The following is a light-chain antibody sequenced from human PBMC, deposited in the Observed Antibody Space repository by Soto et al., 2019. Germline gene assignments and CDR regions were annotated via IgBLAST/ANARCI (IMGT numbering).Light chain of an antibody. CDR1: QSVSSD. J-gene: IGKJ4*01. V-gene: IGKV3-15*01. CDR2: GAS. Sequence: EIVMTQSPATLSVSPGERATLSCRASQSVSSDLAWYQQKPGQALRLLIYGASTRATGIPARFSGSGSGTDFTLTITRLEPEDFAVYFCHQYAYSPLTFGGGTKVDIK. CDR3: HQYAYSPLT.